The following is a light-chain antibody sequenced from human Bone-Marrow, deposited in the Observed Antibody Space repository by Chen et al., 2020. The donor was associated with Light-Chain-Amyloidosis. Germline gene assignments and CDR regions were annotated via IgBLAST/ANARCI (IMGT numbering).Light chain of an antibody. V-gene: IGLV2-23*01. CDR3: CSYAETTTAWE. CDR1: GSDVGSHKH. J-gene: IGLJ3*02. Sequence: QSALTQPAPVSGSPGQAITTSGTGTGSDVGSHKHITWYQQSPSKGPKLILFEGTRRPSCVSDRFSGSNSDNTASLTISGLQAEDEADYYCCSYAETTTAWEFGGGTKLTVL. CDR2: EGT.